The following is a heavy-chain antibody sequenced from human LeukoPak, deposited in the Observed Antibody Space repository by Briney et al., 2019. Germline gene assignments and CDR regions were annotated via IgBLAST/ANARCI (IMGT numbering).Heavy chain of an antibody. Sequence: GWSLRLSCPGSLFTFSDYYMNWIRQAPGKGREWVSSISSSGNSIFYADSVKGRFTISRDNGQNSMFLQMNSLRVEDTALYYCASRPGCSYAFDQWGQGTLVTVSS. CDR1: LFTFSDYY. CDR3: ASRPGCSYAFDQ. J-gene: IGHJ4*02. D-gene: IGHD2-2*01. V-gene: IGHV3-11*01. CDR2: ISSSGNSI.